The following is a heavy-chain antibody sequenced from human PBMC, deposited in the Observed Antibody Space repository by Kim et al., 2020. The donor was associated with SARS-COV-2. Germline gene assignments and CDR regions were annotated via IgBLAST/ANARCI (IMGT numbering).Heavy chain of an antibody. CDR1: GFTFSSYA. J-gene: IGHJ4*01. Sequence: GGSLRLSCAASGFTFSSYAMHWVRQAPGKGLEWVAVISYDGSNKYYADSVKGRFTISRDNSKNTLYLQMNSLRAEDTAVYDCARGVSGSYYNAHFDYWG. D-gene: IGHD3-10*01. CDR3: ARGVSGSYYNAHFDY. CDR2: ISYDGSNK. V-gene: IGHV3-30-3*01.